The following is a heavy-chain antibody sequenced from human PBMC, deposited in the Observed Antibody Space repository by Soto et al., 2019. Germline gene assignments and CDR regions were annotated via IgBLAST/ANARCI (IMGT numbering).Heavy chain of an antibody. CDR1: GGSISSSSYY. CDR2: IYYSGST. D-gene: IGHD4-17*01. J-gene: IGHJ6*03. Sequence: SETLSLTCTVSGGSISSSSYYWGWIRQPPGKGLEWIGSIYYSGSTYYNPSLKSRVTISVDTSKNQFSLKLSSVTAADTAVYYCARHGTVNPYYYYYYMDVRGKGTTVTVSS. CDR3: ARHGTVNPYYYYYYMDV. V-gene: IGHV4-39*01.